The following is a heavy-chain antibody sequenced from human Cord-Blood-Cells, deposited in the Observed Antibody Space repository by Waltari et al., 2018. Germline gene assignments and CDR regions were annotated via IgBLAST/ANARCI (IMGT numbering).Heavy chain of an antibody. CDR1: SSYA. Sequence: SSYAISWVRQAPGQGLEWMGGIIPIFGTANYAQKFQGRVTITADESTSTAYMELSSLRSEDTAVYYCARRDYYDSSGYYYYYYGMDVWGQGTTVTISS. CDR3: ARRDYYDSSGYYYYYYGMDV. D-gene: IGHD3-22*01. V-gene: IGHV1-69*01. CDR2: IIPIFGTA. J-gene: IGHJ6*02.